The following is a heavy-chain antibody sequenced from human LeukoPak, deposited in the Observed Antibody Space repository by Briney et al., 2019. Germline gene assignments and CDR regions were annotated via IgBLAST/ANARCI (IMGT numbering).Heavy chain of an antibody. J-gene: IGHJ4*02. D-gene: IGHD3-10*02. Sequence: SETLSLTCTVSGDSISSSTYYWDWIRQPPGKGLEWIGSIDYSGSTYYNPSLTSRVTISVDTSKNQFSLKLSSVTAADTAVYYCARRLKPMFSFASYFHYWGQGTLVTVSS. CDR3: ARRLKPMFSFASYFHY. V-gene: IGHV4-39*01. CDR2: IDYSGST. CDR1: GDSISSSTYY.